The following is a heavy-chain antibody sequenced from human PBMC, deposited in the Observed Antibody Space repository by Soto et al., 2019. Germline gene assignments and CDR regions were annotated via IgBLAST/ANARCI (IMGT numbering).Heavy chain of an antibody. CDR3: ARDLDRYCSVTSCHAMDV. CDR2: VYHNGTS. CDR1: GGSIRSTNW. D-gene: IGHD2-15*01. J-gene: IGHJ6*02. V-gene: IGHV4-4*02. Sequence: SETLSLTCVVSGGSIRSTNWWAWVRQTPGKGLEWIGEVYHNGTSNYNPSLKGRATISVDRSKDQVSLRLNSVIDADTAVYYCARDLDRYCSVTSCHAMDVWGQGTPVTSP.